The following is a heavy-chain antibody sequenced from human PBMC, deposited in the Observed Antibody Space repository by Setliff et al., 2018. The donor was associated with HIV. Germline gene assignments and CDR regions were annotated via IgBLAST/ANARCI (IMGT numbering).Heavy chain of an antibody. CDR2: IIPIFGTT. D-gene: IGHD6-19*01. J-gene: IGHJ6*02. CDR1: GGTFSSYA. V-gene: IGHV1-69*13. Sequence: ASVKVSCKASGGTFSSYAISWVRQAPGQGLEWLGGIIPIFGTTNYAQKFQGRVTITADEWTSTAYMELSSLRSEDTAVYYCARDPSIAVAGAAVWGQGTTVTVSS. CDR3: ARDPSIAVAGAAV.